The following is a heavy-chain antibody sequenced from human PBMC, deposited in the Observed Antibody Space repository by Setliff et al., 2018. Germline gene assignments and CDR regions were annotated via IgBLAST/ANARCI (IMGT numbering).Heavy chain of an antibody. CDR3: ARMSGFLYIDV. V-gene: IGHV4-61*09. CDR2: IYTDGST. J-gene: IGHJ6*03. CDR1: RGSLSSYNY. D-gene: IGHD3-3*01. Sequence: PSETLSLTCTVSRGSLSSYNYWSWIRQPAGKGLEWIGQIYTDGSTNYNPSLKSRVTISVDKSKNQFSLKLSSVTAADTAVYYCARMSGFLYIDVWGKGTTVT.